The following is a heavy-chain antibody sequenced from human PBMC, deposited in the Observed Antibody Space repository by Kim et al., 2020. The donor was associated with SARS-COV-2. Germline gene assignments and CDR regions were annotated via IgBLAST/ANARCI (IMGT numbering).Heavy chain of an antibody. CDR3: ARVKEVLESWFDP. D-gene: IGHD3-3*01. V-gene: IGHV4-31*02. Sequence: YNPSLKSRVTISVDTSKNQFSLKLSSVTAADTAVYYCARVKEVLESWFDPWGQGTLVTVSS. J-gene: IGHJ5*02.